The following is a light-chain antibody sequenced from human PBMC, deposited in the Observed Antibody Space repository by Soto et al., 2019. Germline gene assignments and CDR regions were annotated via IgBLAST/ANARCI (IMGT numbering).Light chain of an antibody. J-gene: IGLJ1*01. Sequence: QSVLTQPASVSGSPGQSIAISCTGTSSDVGGYSYVSWYQQQPGKAPKLVISDVSNRPSGVSDRFSGSKSGNTASLTISGLQTEYEADYYCASYTTSSPYVFGTGTKLTVL. V-gene: IGLV2-14*01. CDR1: SSDVGGYSY. CDR2: DVS. CDR3: ASYTTSSPYV.